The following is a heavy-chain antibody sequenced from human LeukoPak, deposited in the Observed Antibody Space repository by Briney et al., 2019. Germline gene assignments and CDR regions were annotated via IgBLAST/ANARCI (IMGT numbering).Heavy chain of an antibody. CDR1: GDSISSFY. CDR3: ARDVVAAAGTWDY. V-gene: IGHV4-4*07. J-gene: IGHJ4*02. CDR2: IYTSGST. D-gene: IGHD6-13*01. Sequence: SETLSLTCAVSGDSISSFYWTWIRQPAGKGLEWIGRIYTSGSTNYNPSLKSRVTMSVDTSKNQFSLKLSSVTAADTAVYYCARDVVAAAGTWDYWGQGTLVTVSS.